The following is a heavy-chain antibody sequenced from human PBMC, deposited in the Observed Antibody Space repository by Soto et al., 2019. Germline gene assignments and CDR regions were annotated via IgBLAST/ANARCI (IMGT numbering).Heavy chain of an antibody. D-gene: IGHD4-17*01. CDR2: INHSGST. J-gene: IGHJ4*02. CDR1: GGSFSGYY. Sequence: QVQLQQWGAGLLKPSETLSLTCAVYGGSFSGYYWSWIRQPPGKGLEWIGEINHSGSTNYNPSLNSRVTISVDTSKFQFSLKLSSVTAADTAVYYCARLNGDYFDYWGQGTLVTVSS. CDR3: ARLNGDYFDY. V-gene: IGHV4-34*01.